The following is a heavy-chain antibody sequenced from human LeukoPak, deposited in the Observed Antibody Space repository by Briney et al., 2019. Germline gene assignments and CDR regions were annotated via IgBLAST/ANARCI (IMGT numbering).Heavy chain of an antibody. D-gene: IGHD1-26*01. Sequence: GGSPRLSCAASGFTFSDYWIHWVRQAPGQGLGWGSRINTDGSITNYADSVKGRFSISRDNAKNTLYLQMSSLRAEDTAVYYCARERGRGRDSPWFDYWGQGTLVTVSS. CDR2: INTDGSIT. V-gene: IGHV3-74*01. CDR3: ARERGRGRDSPWFDY. J-gene: IGHJ4*02. CDR1: GFTFSDYW.